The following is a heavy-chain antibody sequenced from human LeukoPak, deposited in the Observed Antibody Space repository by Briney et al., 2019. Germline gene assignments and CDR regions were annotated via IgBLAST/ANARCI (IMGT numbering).Heavy chain of an antibody. D-gene: IGHD2-15*01. Sequence: NTSETLSLTCTVSGGSISSSSYYWGWIRQPPGKELEWIGSIYYSGSTYYNPSLKSRVTISVDTSKNQFSLKLSSVTAADTAVYYCFSCYGGGSEYNWFDPWGQGTLVTVSS. CDR1: GGSISSSSYY. CDR3: FSCYGGGSEYNWFDP. CDR2: IYYSGST. V-gene: IGHV4-39*07. J-gene: IGHJ5*02.